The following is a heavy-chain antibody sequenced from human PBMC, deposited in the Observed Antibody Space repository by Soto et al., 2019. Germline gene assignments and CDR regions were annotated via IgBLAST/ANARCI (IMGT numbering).Heavy chain of an antibody. V-gene: IGHV1-8*01. D-gene: IGHD3-16*01. J-gene: IGHJ5*02. CDR2: MNPGSGDT. CDR1: GYSFTNND. CDR3: ARMETFGALNWFDP. Sequence: ASVKFSCKASGYSFTNNDVSWVRQATGQGLEWMGWMNPGSGDTGYAQKFQGRVTMTRDISIATAYMELSSLRSGDTAIYYCARMETFGALNWFDPWGQGTLVTVSS.